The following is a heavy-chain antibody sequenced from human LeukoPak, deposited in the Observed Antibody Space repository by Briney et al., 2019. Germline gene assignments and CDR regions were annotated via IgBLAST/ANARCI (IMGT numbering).Heavy chain of an antibody. CDR1: GVSISSGGYY. D-gene: IGHD5-18*01. V-gene: IGHV4-31*03. J-gene: IGHJ5*02. Sequence: SETLSLTCTVSGVSISSGGYYWSWIRQHPGKGLEWIGYIYYSGSTYYNPSLKSRVTISVDTSKNQFSLKLSSVTAADTAVYYCASLGYSYGPGLDPWGQGTLVTVSS. CDR2: IYYSGST. CDR3: ASLGYSYGPGLDP.